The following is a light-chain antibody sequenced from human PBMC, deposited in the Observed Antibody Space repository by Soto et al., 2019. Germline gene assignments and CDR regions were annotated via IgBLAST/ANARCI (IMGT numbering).Light chain of an antibody. CDR2: AAS. CDR3: QQSYSTWT. Sequence: DIQITHSPSSLSASVGDRVTITCRASQSISSYLNWYQQKPGKAPKLLIYAASSLQSGVPSRFSGSGSGTDFTLTISSLQPEDFATYYCQQSYSTWTLGQGTKVDIK. J-gene: IGKJ1*01. CDR1: QSISSY. V-gene: IGKV1-39*01.